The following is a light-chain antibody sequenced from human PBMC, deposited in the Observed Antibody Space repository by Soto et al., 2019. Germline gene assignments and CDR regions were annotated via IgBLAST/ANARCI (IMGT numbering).Light chain of an antibody. CDR1: QSINNL. J-gene: IGKJ5*01. CDR3: QQRSSWPIT. V-gene: IGKV1-5*01. CDR2: DVS. Sequence: DVQMTQSPSTLSASVGDRVTITCRASQSINNLLAWYQQKPGKAPKFLIYDVSTLESGVPSRFSGSGSGADFTLTISTLEPEDFAVYYCQQRSSWPITFGQGTRLEIK.